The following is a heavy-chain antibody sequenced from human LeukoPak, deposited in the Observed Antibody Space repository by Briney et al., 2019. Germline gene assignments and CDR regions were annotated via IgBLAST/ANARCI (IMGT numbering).Heavy chain of an antibody. CDR2: INSDGSST. Sequence: GRSLRLSCAASGFTFSSYWMHWVRHAPGRGLVWVSRINSDGSSTSYADSVKGRFTISRDNARNTLYLQMNSLRAEDTAVYYCVMVRGVIFWGQGTLVTVSS. J-gene: IGHJ4*02. V-gene: IGHV3-74*01. CDR1: GFTFSSYW. CDR3: VMVRGVIF. D-gene: IGHD3-10*01.